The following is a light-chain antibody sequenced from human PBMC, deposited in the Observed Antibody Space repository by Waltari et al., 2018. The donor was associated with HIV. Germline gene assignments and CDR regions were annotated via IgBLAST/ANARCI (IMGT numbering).Light chain of an antibody. CDR2: AVS. Sequence: TWGATQGVGSYLAWYQKKPGKAPKLLIYAVSVLQSGVPSRFSASGSGTEFTLTISGLQPEDLATYYCQQLKTYPVTFGGGTEVDSK. V-gene: IGKV1-9*01. J-gene: IGKJ4*01. CDR3: QQLKTYPVT. CDR1: QGVGSY.